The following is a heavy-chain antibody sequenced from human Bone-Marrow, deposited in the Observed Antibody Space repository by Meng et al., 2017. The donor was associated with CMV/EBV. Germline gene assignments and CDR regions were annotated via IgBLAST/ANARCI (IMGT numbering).Heavy chain of an antibody. CDR2: ISYDGSNK. CDR3: ARVPQNYDILTGYYMENWFDP. Sequence: GGSLRLSCAASGFTFSSYAMHWVRQAPGKGLEWVAVISYDGSNKYYADSVKGRFTISRDNAKNSLYLQMNSLRAEDTAVYYCARVPQNYDILTGYYMENWFDPWGQGTLVTVSS. CDR1: GFTFSSYA. J-gene: IGHJ5*02. V-gene: IGHV3-30*04. D-gene: IGHD3-9*01.